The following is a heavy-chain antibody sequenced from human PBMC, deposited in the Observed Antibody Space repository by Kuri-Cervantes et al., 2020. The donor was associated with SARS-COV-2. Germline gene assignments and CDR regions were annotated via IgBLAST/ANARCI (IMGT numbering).Heavy chain of an antibody. Sequence: GESLKISCKGSGYSFISYWIGRVRQMPGKGLEWMGIIFPGDSDTTYSPSFQGQVTISADKSISTAYLQRSSLKASDTAMYYCARHLGWELPSDYWGQGTLVTVSS. J-gene: IGHJ4*02. CDR2: IFPGDSDT. V-gene: IGHV5-51*01. CDR1: GYSFISYW. D-gene: IGHD1-26*01. CDR3: ARHLGWELPSDY.